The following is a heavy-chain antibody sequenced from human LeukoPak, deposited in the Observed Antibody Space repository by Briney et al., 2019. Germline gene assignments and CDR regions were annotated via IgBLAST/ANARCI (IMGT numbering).Heavy chain of an antibody. CDR1: GFTFSSYA. Sequence: GGSLRLSCAASGFTFSSYAMSWVRQAPGKGLEWVSAISGSGGSTYYADSVKGRFTISRDNSKNTLYLQMNSLRAEDTAVYYCAKDRRVPAAIDYYYGMDVWGQGPTVTVSS. J-gene: IGHJ6*02. V-gene: IGHV3-23*01. D-gene: IGHD2-2*01. CDR3: AKDRRVPAAIDYYYGMDV. CDR2: ISGSGGST.